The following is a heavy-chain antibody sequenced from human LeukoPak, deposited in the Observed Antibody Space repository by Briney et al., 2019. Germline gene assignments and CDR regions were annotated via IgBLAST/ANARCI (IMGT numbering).Heavy chain of an antibody. V-gene: IGHV2-5*01. Sequence: SGPTLVKPTQTLTLTCTFSGFSLSTSGVGVGWIRQPPGKALEWLALIYWNDDKRYSPSLKSRPTITKDTSKNQVVLTMTNMDPVDTATYYCAHSGAVADPFDYWGQGTLVTVSS. CDR1: GFSLSTSGVG. J-gene: IGHJ4*02. CDR3: AHSGAVADPFDY. CDR2: IYWNDDK. D-gene: IGHD6-19*01.